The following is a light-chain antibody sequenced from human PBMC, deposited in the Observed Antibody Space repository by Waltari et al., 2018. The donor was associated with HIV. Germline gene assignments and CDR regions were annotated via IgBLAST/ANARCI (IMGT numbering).Light chain of an antibody. CDR1: SAGIASNY. V-gene: IGLV6-57*02. Sequence: NFMLTHPHSVSDPPGKTVTISCTGRSAGIASNYVQWYQQRPGSAPTTVIYEDNHSPSGVSCRFSGSIDSSSNSAFLTISGLKTEDEADYYCQSYDSSTLFGGGTKLTVL. CDR3: QSYDSSTL. CDR2: EDN. J-gene: IGLJ3*02.